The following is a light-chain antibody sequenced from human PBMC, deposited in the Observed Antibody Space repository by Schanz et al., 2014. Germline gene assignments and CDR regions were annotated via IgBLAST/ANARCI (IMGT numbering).Light chain of an antibody. CDR2: GAS. CDR1: QSVSDN. V-gene: IGKV3-20*01. J-gene: IGKJ1*01. CDR3: QQYGSSPWT. Sequence: EIVMTQSPATLSVSPGERATLSCRASQSVSDNLAWYQQKPGQAPRLLIYGASSRATGIPDRFSGSGSGTDFTLTISRLEPEDFAVYYCQQYGSSPWTFGQGTKVEIK.